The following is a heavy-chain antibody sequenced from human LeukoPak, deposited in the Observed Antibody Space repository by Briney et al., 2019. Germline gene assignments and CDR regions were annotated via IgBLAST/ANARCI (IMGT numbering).Heavy chain of an antibody. CDR3: ARAGSGVLAGYYYYYMDV. CDR2: IYYSGST. CDR1: GGSISSYY. J-gene: IGHJ6*03. V-gene: IGHV4-59*01. Sequence: SETLSLTCTVSGGSISSYYWSWIRQPPGKGLEWIGYIYYSGSTNYNPSLKSRVTISVDTSKNQFSLKLSSVTAADTAVYYCARAGSGVLAGYYYYYMDVWGKGTTVTISS. D-gene: IGHD3-10*01.